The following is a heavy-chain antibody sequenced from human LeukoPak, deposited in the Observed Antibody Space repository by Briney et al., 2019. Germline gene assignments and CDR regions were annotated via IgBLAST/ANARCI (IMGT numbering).Heavy chain of an antibody. J-gene: IGHJ6*02. CDR3: ARDAGHQLSRRYYYAMDV. Sequence: ASVKVSCKASGYTFTSYYMHWVRQAPGQGLEWMGIINPSGGSTSYAQKFQVRVTMTRDTSTSTVYMELSSLRSEDTAVYYCARDAGHQLSRRYYYAMDVWGQGTTVTVSS. D-gene: IGHD2-2*01. CDR2: INPSGGST. CDR1: GYTFTSYY. V-gene: IGHV1-46*01.